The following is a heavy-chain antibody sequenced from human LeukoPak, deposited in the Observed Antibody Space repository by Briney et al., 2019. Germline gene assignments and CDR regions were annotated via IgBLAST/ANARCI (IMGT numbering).Heavy chain of an antibody. CDR3: ARPVLPSGGACRY. J-gene: IGHJ4*02. D-gene: IGHD3-10*01. CDR2: ISSSSSYI. Sequence: PGGSLRLSCAASGFTFSSYSMNWARQAPGKGLEWVSSISSSSSYIYYADSVKGRFTISRDNAKNSLYLQMNSLRAEDTAVYYCARPVLPSGGACRYWGQGTLVTVSS. CDR1: GFTFSSYS. V-gene: IGHV3-21*01.